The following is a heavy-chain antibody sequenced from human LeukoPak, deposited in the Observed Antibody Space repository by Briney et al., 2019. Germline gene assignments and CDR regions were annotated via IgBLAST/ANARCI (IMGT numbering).Heavy chain of an antibody. J-gene: IGHJ4*02. CDR3: ASGDNDPLFDY. D-gene: IGHD1-1*01. CDR1: GYSISSTNY. Sequence: SETLSLTCAVSGYSISSTNYWAWIRQPPGKGLEWIGHIYYSGGIYYNPSLKSRVTMSVDTSKNQFSLKLSSVTAVDTAVYYCASGDNDPLFDYWGQGTLVTVSS. V-gene: IGHV4-28*05. CDR2: IYYSGGI.